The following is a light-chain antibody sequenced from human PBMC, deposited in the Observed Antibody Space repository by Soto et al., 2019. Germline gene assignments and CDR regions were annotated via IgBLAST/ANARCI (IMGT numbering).Light chain of an antibody. V-gene: IGKV3-20*01. CDR3: XQYGSSPFT. CDR1: QSVSXXX. CDR2: GAS. Sequence: EIVLTQSPGTLSLSPGERATLSCRASQSVSXXXLAWYQQKPGQTPRLLFYGASSRATGIPDRFSGSGSGXXXXXXXXXLXPEDFAXYXCXQYGSSPFTFGPGTKVDIK. J-gene: IGKJ3*01.